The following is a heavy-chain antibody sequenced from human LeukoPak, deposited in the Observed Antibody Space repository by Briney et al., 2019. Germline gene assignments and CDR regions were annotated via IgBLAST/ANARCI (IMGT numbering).Heavy chain of an antibody. CDR3: ARSSGWRDYFDY. CDR1: GFTFRSYW. V-gene: IGHV3-7*03. Sequence: GGSLRLSCAASGFTFRSYWMSWVRQAPGKGLEWVANIKQDGSEEYYVDPVKGRFTISRDNAKKSLYLQMNSLRPEDTAVYYCARSSGWRDYFDYWGQGTLVTVSS. CDR2: IKQDGSEE. D-gene: IGHD6-19*01. J-gene: IGHJ4*02.